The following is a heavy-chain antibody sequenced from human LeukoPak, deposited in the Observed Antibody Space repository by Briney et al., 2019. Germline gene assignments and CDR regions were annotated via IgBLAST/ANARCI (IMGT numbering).Heavy chain of an antibody. D-gene: IGHD1-20*01. V-gene: IGHV4-38-2*02. CDR1: SYSISSGYY. J-gene: IGHJ4*02. Sequence: PSETLSLTCTVSSYSISSGYYWGWIRQPPGKGLEGMGSSFHRGNAYYTPSPKSRVFVSLDPSKNQFSLTLSPVTAAETAVYSCARASGYNWTHGSDYWGQGSLVTVSS. CDR3: ARASGYNWTHGSDY. CDR2: SFHRGNA.